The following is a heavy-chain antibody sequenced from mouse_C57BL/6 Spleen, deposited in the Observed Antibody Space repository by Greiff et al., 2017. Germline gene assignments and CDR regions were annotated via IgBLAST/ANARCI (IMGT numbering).Heavy chain of an antibody. D-gene: IGHD1-1*01. CDR3: ARWGGSSPYAMDY. J-gene: IGHJ4*01. CDR2: IYPGSGNT. Sequence: VQWVESGAELVRPGASVKLSCKASGYTFTDYYINWVKQRPGQGLEWIARIYPGSGNTYYNEKFKGKATLTAEKSSSTAYMQLSSLTSEDSAVYFCARWGGSSPYAMDYWGQGTSVTVSS. CDR1: GYTFTDYY. V-gene: IGHV1-76*01.